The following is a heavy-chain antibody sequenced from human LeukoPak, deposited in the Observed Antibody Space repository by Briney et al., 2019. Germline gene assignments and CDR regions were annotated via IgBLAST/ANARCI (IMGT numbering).Heavy chain of an antibody. CDR3: GRDQSYGSGSYQDY. J-gene: IGHJ4*02. Sequence: ASVKVSCKASGYSFTSYGISWVRQAPGQGLEWMGWISAYNGNTNYAQKLQGRVTMTTDTSTSTAYMELRSLRSDDTAVYYCGRDQSYGSGSYQDYWGQGTLVTVSS. D-gene: IGHD3-10*01. CDR1: GYSFTSYG. CDR2: ISAYNGNT. V-gene: IGHV1-18*01.